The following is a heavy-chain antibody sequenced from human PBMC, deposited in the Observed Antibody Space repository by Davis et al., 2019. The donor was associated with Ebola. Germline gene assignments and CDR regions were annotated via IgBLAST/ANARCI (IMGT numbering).Heavy chain of an antibody. CDR1: GFPFESLG. Sequence: GESLKISCAASGFPFESLGMSWVRQTPGKGLEWVGRIKTKTEGGTTDYAAPVKGRFTISRDDSKTTLYLQMNSLKTEDTAVYYCTTSGIWGHDYWGQGTLVTVSS. CDR3: TTSGIWGHDY. V-gene: IGHV3-15*01. J-gene: IGHJ4*02. D-gene: IGHD3-16*01. CDR2: IKTKTEGGTT.